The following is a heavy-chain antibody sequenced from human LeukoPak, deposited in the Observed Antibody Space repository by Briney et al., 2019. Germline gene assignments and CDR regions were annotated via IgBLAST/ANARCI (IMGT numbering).Heavy chain of an antibody. CDR1: GASISSSSYF. J-gene: IGHJ4*02. V-gene: IGHV4-39*01. Sequence: PAETESLTCTVSGASISSSSYFWGWIRQPPGKGLEWIGSIYYSGNTYYNPSLKSRVTISVDTSNNQFSLKLSSVTAADTAVYYCARLKVGIDYWGQGTL. D-gene: IGHD7-27*01. CDR3: ARLKVGIDY. CDR2: IYYSGNT.